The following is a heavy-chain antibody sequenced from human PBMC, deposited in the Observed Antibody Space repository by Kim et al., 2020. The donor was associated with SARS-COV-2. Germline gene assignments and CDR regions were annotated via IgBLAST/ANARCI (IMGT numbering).Heavy chain of an antibody. Sequence: GSTANYPSLKGRVAISVDTAKNQISLTLTSVTTADTAVYYCAREYSSFEFWGPGSLVTVSS. J-gene: IGHJ4*02. D-gene: IGHD4-4*01. CDR3: AREYSSFEF. CDR2: GST. V-gene: IGHV4-59*01.